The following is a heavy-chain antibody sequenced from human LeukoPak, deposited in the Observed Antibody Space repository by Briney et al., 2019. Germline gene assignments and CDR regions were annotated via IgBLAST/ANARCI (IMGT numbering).Heavy chain of an antibody. V-gene: IGHV3-23*01. CDR2: ISGSGGST. CDR3: ASILQLERRGYYFDY. Sequence: GGSLRLSCAASGFTFSSYAMSWVRQAPGKGLEWVSAISGSGGSTYYADSVKGRFTISRDNSKNTLYLQMNSLRAEDTAVYYCASILQLERRGYYFDYWGQGTLVTVSS. CDR1: GFTFSSYA. D-gene: IGHD1-1*01. J-gene: IGHJ4*02.